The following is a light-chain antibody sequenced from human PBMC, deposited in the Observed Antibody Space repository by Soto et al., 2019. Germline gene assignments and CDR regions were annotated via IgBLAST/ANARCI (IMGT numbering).Light chain of an antibody. Sequence: QSALTQPASVSGSPGQSITISCTGTSSDVGSYNLVSWYQQHPGKAPKLMIYGVNKRPSGVSNRFSGSKSGNTASLTISGLQAKDEADYYCCSYAGISTFYVFGTGTKLTVL. CDR3: CSYAGISTFYV. CDR1: SSDVGSYNL. V-gene: IGLV2-23*02. CDR2: GVN. J-gene: IGLJ1*01.